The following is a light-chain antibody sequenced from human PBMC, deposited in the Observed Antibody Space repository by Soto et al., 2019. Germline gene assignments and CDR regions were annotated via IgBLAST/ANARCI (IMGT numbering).Light chain of an antibody. V-gene: IGKV3-20*01. CDR1: QTVRSNY. J-gene: IGKJ1*01. CDR3: QQHGSSRWT. Sequence: EIVLTQSPGTLSLSPGERATLSCRASQTVRSNYIAWYQQKPGQAPMLLIHGASSRATGIPDTFSGSGSGKDFTLTISRLEPEDFAVYYCQQHGSSRWTFGQGTKVEIK. CDR2: GAS.